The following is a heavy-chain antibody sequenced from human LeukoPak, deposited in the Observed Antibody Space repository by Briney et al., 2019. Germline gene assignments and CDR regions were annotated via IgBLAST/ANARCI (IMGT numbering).Heavy chain of an antibody. CDR2: INHNGNVN. CDR1: GFTFSSYW. Sequence: GGSLRLSCAASGFTFSSYWMNWTHQAPGKGLEWVASINHNGNVNYYVDSVKGRFTISRDNAKNSLYLQMSNLRAEDTAVYFCARGGGLDVWGQGATVTVSS. J-gene: IGHJ6*02. CDR3: ARGGGLDV. D-gene: IGHD3-16*01. V-gene: IGHV3-7*03.